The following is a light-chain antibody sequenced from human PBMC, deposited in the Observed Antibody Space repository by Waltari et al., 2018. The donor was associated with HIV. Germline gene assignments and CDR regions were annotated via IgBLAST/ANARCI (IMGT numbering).Light chain of an antibody. Sequence: DIVLTQSPDSLAVSLGERATMNCKSSQKILLSSTNKNYRSWYQQRPGQPPRLLIYWASSRESGVPERFTGSGSGTNFTLTISRLQADDVAVYFCQQYYSTPRTFGQGTKV. CDR3: QQYYSTPRT. CDR1: QKILLSSTNKNY. V-gene: IGKV4-1*01. J-gene: IGKJ1*01. CDR2: WAS.